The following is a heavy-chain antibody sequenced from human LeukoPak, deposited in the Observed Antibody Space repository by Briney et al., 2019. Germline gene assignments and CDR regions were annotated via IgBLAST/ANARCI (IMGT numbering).Heavy chain of an antibody. CDR2: IYYSGDT. D-gene: IGHD3-10*01. CDR1: AGSISSYY. CDR3: ARALYYGSGSYPPRYYNGMDV. V-gene: IGHV4-59*01. J-gene: IGHJ6*02. Sequence: PSETPSLTSTVAAGSISSYYWSCSLHPPPDGVLGWMDIYYSGDTNYNPSPTSRVNISIYTSKRQFSLKLSSVTAADTAVYYCARALYYGSGSYPPRYYNGMDVWGQGTTVTVSS.